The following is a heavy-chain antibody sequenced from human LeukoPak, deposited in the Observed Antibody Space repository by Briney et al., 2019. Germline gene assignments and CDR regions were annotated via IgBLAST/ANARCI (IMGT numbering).Heavy chain of an antibody. Sequence: PGGSLRLSCAASGFTFSSYSMNWVRQAPGKGLEWVSSISSSSSYIYYADSVKGRFTISRDNAKNSLYLQMNSLRAEDTAVYYCARDRHCSSTSCSFDYWGQGILVTVSS. V-gene: IGHV3-21*01. CDR3: ARDRHCSSTSCSFDY. CDR2: ISSSSSYI. D-gene: IGHD2-2*01. CDR1: GFTFSSYS. J-gene: IGHJ4*02.